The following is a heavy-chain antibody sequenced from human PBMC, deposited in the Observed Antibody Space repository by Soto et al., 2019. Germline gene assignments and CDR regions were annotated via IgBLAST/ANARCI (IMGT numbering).Heavy chain of an antibody. D-gene: IGHD4-17*01. V-gene: IGHV3-33*01. Sequence: QVQLVESGGGVVQPGTSLRLSCEASGFTFSGFGMHWVRQAPGKGLERVAGIWYDGSKKYYADCVKGRFTISRDNSKNALYLQMNSLRAEDTAVYYCARGRGGSYGGNSAHFDIWGQGTLVTVSP. J-gene: IGHJ3*02. CDR1: GFTFSGFG. CDR3: ARGRGGSYGGNSAHFDI. CDR2: IWYDGSKK.